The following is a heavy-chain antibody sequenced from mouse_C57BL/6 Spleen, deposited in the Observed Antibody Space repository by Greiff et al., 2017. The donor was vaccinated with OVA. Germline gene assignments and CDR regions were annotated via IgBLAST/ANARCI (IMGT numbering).Heavy chain of an antibody. CDR1: GYTFTSYW. CDR3: ARGGSSWYFDV. Sequence: QVHVKQPGAELVKPGASVKMSCKASGYTFTSYWITWVKQRPGQGLEWIGDIYPGSGSTNYNEKFKSKATLTVDTSSSTAYMQLSSLTSEDSAVDYCARGGSSWYFDVWGTGTTVTVSS. J-gene: IGHJ1*03. D-gene: IGHD1-1*01. V-gene: IGHV1-55*01. CDR2: IYPGSGST.